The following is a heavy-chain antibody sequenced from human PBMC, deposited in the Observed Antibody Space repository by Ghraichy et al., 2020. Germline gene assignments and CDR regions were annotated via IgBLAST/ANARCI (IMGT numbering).Heavy chain of an antibody. V-gene: IGHV3-30*18. CDR2: ISYDGSNK. CDR3: AKDEGYYGSGSYPDSDY. D-gene: IGHD3-10*01. CDR1: GFTFSSYG. Sequence: GGSLRLSCAASGFTFSSYGMHWVRQAPGKGLEWVAVISYDGSNKYYADSVKGRFTISRDNSKNTLYLQMNSLRAEDTAVYYCAKDEGYYGSGSYPDSDYWGQGTLVTVSS. J-gene: IGHJ4*02.